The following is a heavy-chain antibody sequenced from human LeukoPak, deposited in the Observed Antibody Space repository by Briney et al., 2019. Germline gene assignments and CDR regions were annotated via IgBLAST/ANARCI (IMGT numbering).Heavy chain of an antibody. CDR2: ISGSGGST. D-gene: IGHD3-10*01. CDR1: GFTFSSYA. Sequence: QPGGSLRLSCAASGFTFSSYAMSWVRQAPGKGLEWVSAISGSGGSTYYADSVKGRFTISRDNSKNTLYLQMNSLRAEDTAVYYCAKDSGSNYYGSGSPDYWGQGTLVTVSS. CDR3: AKDSGSNYYGSGSPDY. J-gene: IGHJ4*02. V-gene: IGHV3-23*01.